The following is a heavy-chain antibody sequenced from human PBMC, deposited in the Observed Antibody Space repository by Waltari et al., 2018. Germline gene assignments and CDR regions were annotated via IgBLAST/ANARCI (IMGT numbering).Heavy chain of an antibody. CDR2: SYSGGST. Sequence: EVQLVETGGGLIQPGGSLRLSCAASGFTVSSNYMSWVRQAPGKGLEWVSVSYSGGSTYYADSVKGRFTISRDNSKNTLYLQMNSLRAEDTAVYYCARIISSGYYYEDYWGQGTRVTVSS. CDR3: ARIISSGYYYEDY. J-gene: IGHJ4*02. D-gene: IGHD3-22*01. CDR1: GFTVSSNY. V-gene: IGHV3-53*02.